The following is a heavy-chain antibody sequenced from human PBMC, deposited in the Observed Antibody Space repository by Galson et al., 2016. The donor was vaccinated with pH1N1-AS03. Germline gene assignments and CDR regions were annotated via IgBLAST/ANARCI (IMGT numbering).Heavy chain of an antibody. V-gene: IGHV4-61*02. J-gene: IGHJ6*04. D-gene: IGHD2-2*01. CDR3: AREGCGARSTTGCYASGLGRRSYMDV. CDR1: GDSTRSDTYA. Sequence: TLSLTCAVSGDSTRSDTYAWSWIRQPAEKGLEWVGRVYPGLSSNYNPSLKGRVTISVDTSKNQFSLKLRSVTAADTAVYYCAREGCGARSTTGCYASGLGRRSYMDVWGKGTTVTVSS. CDR2: VYPGLSS.